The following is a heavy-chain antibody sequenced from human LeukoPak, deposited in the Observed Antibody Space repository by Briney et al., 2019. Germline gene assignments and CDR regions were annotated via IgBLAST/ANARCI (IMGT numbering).Heavy chain of an antibody. CDR2: ISSSSSYI. Sequence: GGSLRLSCAASGFTFSSYSMNWVRQAPGKGLEWVSSISSSSSYIYYADSVKGRFTISRDNAKNSLYLQMNSLRAEDTAVYYCTTDPQRGYYFDYWGQGTLVTVSS. CDR1: GFTFSSYS. V-gene: IGHV3-21*01. J-gene: IGHJ4*02. D-gene: IGHD5-24*01. CDR3: TTDPQRGYYFDY.